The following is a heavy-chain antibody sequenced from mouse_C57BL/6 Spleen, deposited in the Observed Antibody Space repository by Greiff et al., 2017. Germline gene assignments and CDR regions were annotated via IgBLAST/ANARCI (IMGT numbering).Heavy chain of an antibody. J-gene: IGHJ4*01. CDR3: ARDYGNYPYAMDY. CDR2: ISNGGGST. CDR1: GFTFSDYY. D-gene: IGHD2-1*01. Sequence: EVMLVESGGGLVQPGGSLKLSCAASGFTFSDYYMYWVRQTPEKRLEWVAYISNGGGSTYYPDTVQGRFTISRDNAKNTLYLQMSRLKSEDTAMYYCARDYGNYPYAMDYWGQGTSVTVSS. V-gene: IGHV5-12*01.